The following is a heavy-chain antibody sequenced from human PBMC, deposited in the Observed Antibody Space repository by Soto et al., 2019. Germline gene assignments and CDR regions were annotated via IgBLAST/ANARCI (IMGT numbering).Heavy chain of an antibody. D-gene: IGHD2-15*01. Sequence: QVQLVQSGAEVKKPGASVKVSCKASGYTFISYGISWVRQAPGQGLEWMGWISPYSGNTNYAQKLQGRVTMTTDTSTSTAYMELRYLRSHDTAVYYCARAYSSGVSCYSGSAGYFDYWGQGTLVTVSS. CDR2: ISPYSGNT. CDR1: GYTFISYG. CDR3: ARAYSSGVSCYSGSAGYFDY. V-gene: IGHV1-18*01. J-gene: IGHJ4*02.